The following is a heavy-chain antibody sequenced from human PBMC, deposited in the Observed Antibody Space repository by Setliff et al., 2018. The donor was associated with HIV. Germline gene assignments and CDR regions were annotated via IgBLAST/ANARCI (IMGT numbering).Heavy chain of an antibody. Sequence: SETLSLTCNVTGDSISSHYWSWIRQPPGKGLEWIGSLYFGGNTRYNSSLKSRVTISGDTSKNQFSLKLSSVTAADTAVYYCARARNTATHWYYYYGMDVWGQGTTVTVSS. V-gene: IGHV4-59*08. CDR1: GDSISSHY. J-gene: IGHJ6*02. CDR3: ARARNTATHWYYYYGMDV. D-gene: IGHD5-18*01. CDR2: LYFGGNT.